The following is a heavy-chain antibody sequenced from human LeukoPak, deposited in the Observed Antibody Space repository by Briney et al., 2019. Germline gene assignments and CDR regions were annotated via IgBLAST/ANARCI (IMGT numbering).Heavy chain of an antibody. CDR1: GFTFSSYA. J-gene: IGHJ4*02. V-gene: IGHV3-23*01. CDR3: AKVGGLYRQQLVLYYFDY. CDR2: ISGSGGST. Sequence: GGSLRLSCAASGFTFSSYAMSWVRQAPGKGLEWVSAISGSGGSTYYADSVKGRFTISRDNSKNTLYLQMNSLRAEDTAVYYCAKVGGLYRQQLVLYYFDYWGQGTLVTVSS. D-gene: IGHD6-13*01.